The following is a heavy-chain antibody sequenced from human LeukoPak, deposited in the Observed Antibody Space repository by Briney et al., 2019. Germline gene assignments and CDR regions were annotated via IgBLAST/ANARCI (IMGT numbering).Heavy chain of an antibody. D-gene: IGHD3-10*01. CDR1: GGSISSGGYY. Sequence: SRTLSLTCTVSGGSISSGGYYWSWIRQHPGKGLEWIGYIYYSGGTYYKPSLKSRVTISVDTSKNQFSLKLSSVTAADTAVYYCARVRYYGSGSLSWFDPWGQGTLVTVSS. CDR2: IYYSGGT. V-gene: IGHV4-31*03. CDR3: ARVRYYGSGSLSWFDP. J-gene: IGHJ5*02.